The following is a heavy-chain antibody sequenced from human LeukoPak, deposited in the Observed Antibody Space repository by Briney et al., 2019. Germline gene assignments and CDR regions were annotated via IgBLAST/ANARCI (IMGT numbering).Heavy chain of an antibody. CDR3: AKEEGRVFVYYYYYYMDV. D-gene: IGHD2-8*01. Sequence: GGTLRLSCAASGFTFSSYGMSWVRQAPGKGLEWVSAISGSGGSTYYADSVKGRFTISRDNSKNTLYLQMNSLRAEYTAVYYCAKEEGRVFVYYYYYYMDVWGKGTTVTISS. V-gene: IGHV3-23*01. CDR1: GFTFSSYG. J-gene: IGHJ6*03. CDR2: ISGSGGST.